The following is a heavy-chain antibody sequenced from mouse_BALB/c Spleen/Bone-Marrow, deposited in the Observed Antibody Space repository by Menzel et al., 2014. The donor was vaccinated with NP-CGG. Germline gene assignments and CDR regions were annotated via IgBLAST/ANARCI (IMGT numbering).Heavy chain of an antibody. Sequence: EVKLVESGGGLVQPGGSLKLSCAASGFTFSDYYMYWVRQTPEKRLEWVAYISNSGGSTYYPDTVKGRFTISRDNAKNTLYLQMSRLKSEDTAMYYCARHNYDETWFAYWGQGTLVTVSA. V-gene: IGHV5-12*01. CDR3: ARHNYDETWFAY. CDR1: GFTFSDYY. D-gene: IGHD2-4*01. J-gene: IGHJ3*01. CDR2: ISNSGGST.